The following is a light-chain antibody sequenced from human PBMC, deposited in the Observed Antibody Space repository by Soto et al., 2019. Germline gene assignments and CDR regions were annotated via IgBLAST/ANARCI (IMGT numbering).Light chain of an antibody. Sequence: IQMTQSPSSLSASVGDRVTITCRASQSINSYVNWYQQKPGKAPKFLIYAASTLQSGVPSRFSGSESGTDFTLTITSIQTEDFANYYCQQSYSIPYTFGQGTKVDIK. CDR2: AAS. CDR1: QSINSY. CDR3: QQSYSIPYT. V-gene: IGKV1-39*01. J-gene: IGKJ2*01.